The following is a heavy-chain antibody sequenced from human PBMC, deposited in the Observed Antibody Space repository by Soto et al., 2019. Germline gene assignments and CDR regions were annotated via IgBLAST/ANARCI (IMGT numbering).Heavy chain of an antibody. J-gene: IGHJ4*02. CDR2: IVPIFGMK. Sequence: SVKVSCKASGGTSSSYTISWVRQAPGQGLEWMGGIVPIFGMKNYAQKFQGRLTITADTSTSTAYMELSSLRSEDTALYYCSTRGGQEQPFVDYWGQGTLVTVSS. D-gene: IGHD6-13*01. CDR1: GGTSSSYT. CDR3: STRGGQEQPFVDY. V-gene: IGHV1-69*10.